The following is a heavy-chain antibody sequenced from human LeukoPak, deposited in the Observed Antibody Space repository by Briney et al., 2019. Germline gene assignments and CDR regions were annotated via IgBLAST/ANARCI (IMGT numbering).Heavy chain of an antibody. V-gene: IGHV3-48*01. J-gene: IGHJ5*02. CDR2: INNSSDTK. CDR3: ARAPACLTTTRCYPSLFDP. Sequence: PGGSLRLSCAASGFTFDSYSMNWVRQAPGKGLECISYINNSSDTKYYADSVNGRFTISRDNAKTSLYLHMTGLRAEDTAVYYCARAPACLTTTRCYPSLFDPWGQGTLVTVSS. CDR1: GFTFDSYS. D-gene: IGHD2-15*01.